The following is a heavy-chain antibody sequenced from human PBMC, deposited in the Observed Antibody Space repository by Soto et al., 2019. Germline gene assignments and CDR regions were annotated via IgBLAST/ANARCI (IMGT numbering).Heavy chain of an antibody. CDR2: ISAYNGNT. Sequence: ASVKVSCKASGYTFTSYGISWVRQAPGQGLEWMGWISAYNGNTNYAQKLQGRVTMTTDTSTSTAYMELRSLRSDDTAVYYCARIDCTGNNCRPYYYYPMDVWGQGTTVTVSS. D-gene: IGHD2-8*02. V-gene: IGHV1-18*04. CDR3: ARIDCTGNNCRPYYYYPMDV. J-gene: IGHJ6*02. CDR1: GYTFTSYG.